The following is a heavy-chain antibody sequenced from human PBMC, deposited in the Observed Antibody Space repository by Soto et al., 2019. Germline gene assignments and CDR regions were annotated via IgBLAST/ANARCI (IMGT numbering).Heavy chain of an antibody. CDR3: ARGSWSDFYYYGMDV. V-gene: IGHV1-69*13. CDR1: GGTFSSYA. Sequence: ASVKVSCKASGGTFSSYAISWVRQAPGQGLEWMGGIIPIFGTANYARKFQGRVTITADESTSTAYMELSSLRSEDTAVYYCARGSWSDFYYYGMDVWGQGTTVTVSS. J-gene: IGHJ6*02. D-gene: IGHD6-13*01. CDR2: IIPIFGTA.